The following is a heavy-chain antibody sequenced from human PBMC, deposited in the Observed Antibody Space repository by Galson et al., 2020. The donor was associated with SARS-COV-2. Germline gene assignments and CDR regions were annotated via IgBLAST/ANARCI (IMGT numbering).Heavy chain of an antibody. CDR3: ARELQYYGSGSYSFGY. J-gene: IGHJ4*02. CDR2: IWYDGSNK. Sequence: TGGSLRLSCAASGFTFSSYGMHWVRQAPGKGLEWVAVIWYDGSNKYYAESVKGRFTISRDNSKNTLYLQMNSLRAEDTAVYYCARELQYYGSGSYSFGYWGQGTLVTVSS. CDR1: GFTFSSYG. D-gene: IGHD3-10*01. V-gene: IGHV3-33*01.